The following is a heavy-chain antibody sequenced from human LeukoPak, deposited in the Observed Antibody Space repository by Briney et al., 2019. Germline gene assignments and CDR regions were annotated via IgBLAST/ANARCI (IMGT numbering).Heavy chain of an antibody. D-gene: IGHD3-22*01. V-gene: IGHV7-4-1*02. CDR1: GYTFTSYA. Sequence: ASVKVSCKASGYTFTSYAMNWVRQAPGQGLEWMGWINSNTGNPTYVQGFTGRFVFSLETSVRTAYLQISSLKAEDTAVYYCARAWVNPMIVAPYGMDVWGQGTTVTVPS. J-gene: IGHJ6*02. CDR2: INSNTGNP. CDR3: ARAWVNPMIVAPYGMDV.